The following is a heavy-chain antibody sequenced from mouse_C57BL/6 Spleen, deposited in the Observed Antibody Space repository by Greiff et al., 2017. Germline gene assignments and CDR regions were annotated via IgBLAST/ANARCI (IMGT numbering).Heavy chain of an antibody. CDR2: ISYDGSN. CDR1: GYSITSGYY. V-gene: IGHV3-6*01. Sequence: DVKLQESGPGLVKPSQSLSLTCSVTGYSITSGYYWNWIRQFPGNKLEWMGYISYDGSNNYNPSLKNRISITRDTSKNQFFLKLNSVTTEDTATYYCAHYYGSSRWFAYWGQGTLVTVSA. CDR3: AHYYGSSRWFAY. D-gene: IGHD1-1*01. J-gene: IGHJ3*01.